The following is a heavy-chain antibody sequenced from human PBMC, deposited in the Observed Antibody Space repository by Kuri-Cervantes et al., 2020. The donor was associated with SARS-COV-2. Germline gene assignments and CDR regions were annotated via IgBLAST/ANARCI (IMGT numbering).Heavy chain of an antibody. CDR1: GGSFSGYY. D-gene: IGHD3-10*01. CDR3: ARVGDYYGSGSVDY. Sequence: ESLKISWAVYGGSFSGYYWSWIRQPPGKGLEWIGEINHSGSTNYNPSLKSRVTISVDTSKNQFSLKLSSVTAADTAVYYCARVGDYYGSGSVDYWGQGTLVTVSS. V-gene: IGHV4-34*01. CDR2: INHSGST. J-gene: IGHJ4*02.